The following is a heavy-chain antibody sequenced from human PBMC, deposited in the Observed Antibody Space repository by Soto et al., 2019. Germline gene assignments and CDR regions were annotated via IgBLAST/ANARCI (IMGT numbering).Heavy chain of an antibody. CDR2: ISGSGGST. D-gene: IGHD2-21*02. CDR3: AKDTPEWAYCGGDCWGWYYYYYGMDV. J-gene: IGHJ6*02. CDR1: GFTFSSYA. Sequence: GGSLRLSCAASGFTFSSYAMSWVRQAPGKGLEWVSAISGSGGSTYYADSVKGRFTISRDNSKNTLYLQMNSLRAEDTAVYYCAKDTPEWAYCGGDCWGWYYYYYGMDVWGQGTTVTVSS. V-gene: IGHV3-23*01.